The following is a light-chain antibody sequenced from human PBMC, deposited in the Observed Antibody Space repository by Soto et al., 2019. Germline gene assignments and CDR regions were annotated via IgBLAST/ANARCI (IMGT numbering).Light chain of an antibody. CDR3: QQYGSSFT. CDR2: GAS. CDR1: QSVSSSY. Sequence: EIVLTQSPGRMSLSPGERATLSCRASQSVSSSYLAWYQQKPGQAPRLLIYGASSRATGIPDRFSGSVSGTDFTLTISRLEPEDFAVYYCQQYGSSFTFGPGTKVDIK. J-gene: IGKJ3*01. V-gene: IGKV3-20*01.